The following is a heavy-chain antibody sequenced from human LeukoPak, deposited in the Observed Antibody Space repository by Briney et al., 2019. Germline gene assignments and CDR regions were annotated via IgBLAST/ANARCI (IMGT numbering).Heavy chain of an antibody. CDR3: ARDLPVTIFGVVIDSNP. D-gene: IGHD3-3*01. CDR2: MNPNSGNT. CDR1: GYTFTSYG. Sequence: ASVKVSCKASGYTFTSYGISWVRQATGQGLEWMGWMNPNSGNTGYAQKFQGRVTMTRNTSISTSYMELSSLRSEDTAVYYCARDLPVTIFGVVIDSNPWGQGTLVTVSS. V-gene: IGHV1-8*02. J-gene: IGHJ5*02.